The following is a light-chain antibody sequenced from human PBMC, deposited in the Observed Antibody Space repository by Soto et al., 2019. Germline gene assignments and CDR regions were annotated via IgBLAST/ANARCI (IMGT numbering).Light chain of an antibody. CDR1: QSVLYSSNNKNY. Sequence: DIVLTQSPDSLAVSLGERATINCKSSQSVLYSSNNKNYLAWYQQKPGQAPKLLIYWASTRESGVPDRFSGSGFGTDFTLTINSLQAEDVAVYFCQQYYSTPLYTFGHGAKLEIK. CDR3: QQYYSTPLYT. CDR2: WAS. V-gene: IGKV4-1*01. J-gene: IGKJ2*01.